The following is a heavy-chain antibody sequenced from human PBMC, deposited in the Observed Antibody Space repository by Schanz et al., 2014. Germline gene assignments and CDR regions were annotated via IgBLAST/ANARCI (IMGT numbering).Heavy chain of an antibody. CDR2: INGDGSST. J-gene: IGHJ1*01. CDR3: ARSTSMYFLQ. Sequence: VQLVESGGGVVQPGRSLRLSCAASGFTFSSYGMHWVRQVPGKGPVWVSRINGDGSSTLYADSVKGRFTISRDNAKNTLYLQMNSLRAEDTAVYYCARSTSMYFLQWGQGTLVTVSS. CDR1: GFTFSSYG. V-gene: IGHV3-74*02. D-gene: IGHD2-2*01.